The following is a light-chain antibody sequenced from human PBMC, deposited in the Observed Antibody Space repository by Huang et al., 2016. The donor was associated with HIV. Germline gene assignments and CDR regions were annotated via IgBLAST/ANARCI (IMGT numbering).Light chain of an antibody. V-gene: IGKV4-1*01. CDR2: WAS. CDR3: QQYYTLPW. CDR1: QNVLSASNNSNY. Sequence: DIVLTQSPDSLTVSLGERATINCKSSQNVLSASNNSNYLAWYQLKSGQPPKVLIYWASTRESGVPDRVSGSGSGTDFTLSISSLHPEDVAIYYCQQYYTLPWFGQGTKVEI. J-gene: IGKJ1*01.